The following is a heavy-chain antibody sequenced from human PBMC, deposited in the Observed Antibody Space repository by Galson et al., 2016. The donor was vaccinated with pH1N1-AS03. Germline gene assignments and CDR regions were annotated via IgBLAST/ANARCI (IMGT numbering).Heavy chain of an antibody. Sequence: SLRLSCAATGFTVSSGYHMSWVRQAPGKGLEWVSVIHPGGDTYNADSVKGRFTISRDNFENMVYLQMNSLRPEDTAVYYCAGGEGCANGINVWGQGTTVTVSS. V-gene: IGHV3-66*02. CDR3: AGGEGCANGINV. D-gene: IGHD2-21*01. CDR2: IHPGGDT. CDR1: GFTVSSGY. J-gene: IGHJ6*02.